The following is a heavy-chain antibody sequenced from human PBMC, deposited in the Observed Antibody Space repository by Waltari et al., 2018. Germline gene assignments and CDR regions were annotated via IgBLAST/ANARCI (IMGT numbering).Heavy chain of an antibody. CDR1: GYSISSGYY. CDR2: IYHSGST. D-gene: IGHD1-26*01. V-gene: IGHV4-38-2*01. Sequence: QVQLQESGPGLVKPSETLSLTCAVSGYSISSGYYWGWIRQPPGKGLEWIGSIYHSGSTYYNPSLKSRVTISVDTSKNQFSLKLSSVTAADTAVYYCARQGSIVGATTGAFDIWGQGTMVTVSS. J-gene: IGHJ3*02. CDR3: ARQGSIVGATTGAFDI.